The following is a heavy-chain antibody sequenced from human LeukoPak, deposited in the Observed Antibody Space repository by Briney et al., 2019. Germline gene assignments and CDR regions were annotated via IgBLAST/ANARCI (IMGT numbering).Heavy chain of an antibody. D-gene: IGHD5-18*01. V-gene: IGHV3-30*03. J-gene: IGHJ4*02. CDR1: GFTFSNYV. CDR3: TRDGYSYSYDY. Sequence: GGSLRLSCAASGFTFSNYVMYWVRQAPGKGLEWGALASHDGGSNYYADSVKGRITISRDNSKNTLYLQVNSLRAEDTAVYYCTRDGYSYSYDYWGQGTLVTVSS. CDR2: ASHDGGSN.